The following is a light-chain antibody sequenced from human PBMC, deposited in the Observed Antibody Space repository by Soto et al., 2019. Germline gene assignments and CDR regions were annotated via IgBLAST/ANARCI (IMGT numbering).Light chain of an antibody. CDR1: QSIRSN. Sequence: IVMTQSPDTLSVSPWEGATLSCRVSQSIRSNLAWYQQRPGQAPRLLMYGASTRDDGIPARFSGNGSGTEFTLSISSLQSEDFAVYYCQQYNSWPLTFGGGTKVDIK. J-gene: IGKJ4*01. V-gene: IGKV3-15*01. CDR2: GAS. CDR3: QQYNSWPLT.